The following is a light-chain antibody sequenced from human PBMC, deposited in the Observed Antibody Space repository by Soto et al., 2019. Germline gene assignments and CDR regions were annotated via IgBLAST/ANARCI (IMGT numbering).Light chain of an antibody. Sequence: QSVLTQPRSVSGSPGQSVTISCTGTSSDVGAYNYVSWYQQHPGKAPKLMIYDVSKRPSGVPDRFSGSKSGNTASLTISGLQAEDEADYYCCSYAGSYTSWVFGGGTKLTVL. CDR3: CSYAGSYTSWV. J-gene: IGLJ3*02. CDR2: DVS. CDR1: SSDVGAYNY. V-gene: IGLV2-11*01.